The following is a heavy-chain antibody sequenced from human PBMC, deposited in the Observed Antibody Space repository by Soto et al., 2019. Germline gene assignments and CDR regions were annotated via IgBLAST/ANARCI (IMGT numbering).Heavy chain of an antibody. CDR3: ARYYYGSGSYYIPYFDY. D-gene: IGHD3-10*01. V-gene: IGHV4-59*01. Sequence: PSETLSLTCTVSGGSISSYYWSWIRQPPGKGLEWIGYIYYSGSTNYNPSLKSRVTISVDTSKNQFSLKLSSVTAADTAVYYCARYYYGSGSYYIPYFDYWGQGTLVTVSS. CDR1: GGSISSYY. J-gene: IGHJ4*02. CDR2: IYYSGST.